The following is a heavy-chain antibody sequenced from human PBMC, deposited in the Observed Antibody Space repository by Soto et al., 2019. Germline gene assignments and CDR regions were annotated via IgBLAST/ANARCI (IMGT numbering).Heavy chain of an antibody. Sequence: ASVKVSCKASGYTFTSYGISWVRQAPGQGLEWMRWISAYNGNTNYAQKLQGRVTMTTDTSTSTAYMELRSLRSDDTAVYYCARDIAAAGSPDYYYGMDVWGQGTTVTVSS. CDR1: GYTFTSYG. CDR3: ARDIAAAGSPDYYYGMDV. V-gene: IGHV1-18*01. J-gene: IGHJ6*02. CDR2: ISAYNGNT. D-gene: IGHD6-13*01.